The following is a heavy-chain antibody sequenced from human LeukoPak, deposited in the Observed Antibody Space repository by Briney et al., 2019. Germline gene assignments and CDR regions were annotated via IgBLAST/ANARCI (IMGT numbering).Heavy chain of an antibody. CDR1: GFPFSCYA. D-gene: IGHD6-13*01. CDR3: AKDGLIAAAANYFDY. CDR2: INGSGGST. V-gene: IGHV3-23*01. Sequence: GGSLRLSCAASGFPFSCYAMRGVRQAPGRGLEGVSAINGSGGSTYYADSVKGRFTISRDNSKNTLYLQMNSLRAEDTAVYYCAKDGLIAAAANYFDYWGQGTLVTVSS. J-gene: IGHJ4*02.